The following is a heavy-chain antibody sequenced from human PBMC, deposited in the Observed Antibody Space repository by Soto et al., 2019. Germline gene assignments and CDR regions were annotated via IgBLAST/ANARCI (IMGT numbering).Heavy chain of an antibody. CDR1: GGSFSGYY. D-gene: IGHD6-19*01. J-gene: IGHJ3*02. CDR2: INHSGST. V-gene: IGHV4-34*01. Sequence: SETLSLTCAVYGGSFSGYYWSWIRQPPGKGLEWIGEINHSGSTNYNPSLKSRVTISVDTSKNQFSLKLSSVTAADTAVYYCARDVVAVAAFDIWGQVTMVTVSS. CDR3: ARDVVAVAAFDI.